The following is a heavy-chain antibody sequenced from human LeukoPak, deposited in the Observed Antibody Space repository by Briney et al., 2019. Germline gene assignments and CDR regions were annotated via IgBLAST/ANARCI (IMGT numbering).Heavy chain of an antibody. CDR1: AGSFSGYY. V-gene: IGHV4-34*01. CDR2: INHSGST. Sequence: PSETLSLTCAVYAGSFSGYYWSWIRQPPGKGLEWIGEINHSGSTNYNPSLKSLSTESVNTSKNHFSLKLSSVTAAETAVYYCARRRGGGYYYSWGQGTPVTVSS. J-gene: IGHJ4*02. CDR3: ARRRGGGYYYS. D-gene: IGHD3-22*01.